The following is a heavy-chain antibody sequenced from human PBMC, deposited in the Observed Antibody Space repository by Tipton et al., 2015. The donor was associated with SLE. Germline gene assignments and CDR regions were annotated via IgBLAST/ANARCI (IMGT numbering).Heavy chain of an antibody. J-gene: IGHJ6*02. V-gene: IGHV4-59*01. Sequence: TLSLTCTVSGGSITNYYWSWIRQPPGKGLEWIGYIYYSGHTYYNPSLKSRVIMSVDTSKNQFSLNLSSLTAADTAVYYCARGGLVLTLGMEVWGQGTTVTVSS. CDR2: IYYSGHT. D-gene: IGHD3/OR15-3a*01. CDR1: GGSITNYY. CDR3: ARGGLVLTLGMEV.